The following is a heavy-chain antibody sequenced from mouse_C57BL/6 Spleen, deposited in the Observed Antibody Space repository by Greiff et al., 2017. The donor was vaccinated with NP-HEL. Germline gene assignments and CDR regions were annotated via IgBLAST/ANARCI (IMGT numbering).Heavy chain of an antibody. V-gene: IGHV7-3*01. CDR2: IRNKANGYTT. CDR1: GFTFTDYY. D-gene: IGHD1-1*01. J-gene: IGHJ1*03. CDR3: ARSHYGSSYGWYFDV. Sequence: EVQLVESGGGLVQPGGSLSLSCAASGFTFTDYYMSWVRQPPGKALEWLGFIRNKANGYTTEYSASVKGRFTISRDNSQSILYLQMTALRAEDSATYYCARSHYGSSYGWYFDVWGTGTTVTVSS.